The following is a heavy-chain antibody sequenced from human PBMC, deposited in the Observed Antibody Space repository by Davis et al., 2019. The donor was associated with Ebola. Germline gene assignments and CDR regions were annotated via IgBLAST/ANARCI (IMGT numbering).Heavy chain of an antibody. CDR3: ARDLSIAARPVFDS. J-gene: IGHJ4*02. CDR1: GFTFDTYS. D-gene: IGHD6-6*01. V-gene: IGHV3-7*01. CDR2: IKKEGSDK. Sequence: GESLKISCAASGFTFDTYSMTWVRQAPGKGLEWVAHIKKEGSDKYYVGSVKGRFTISRDNAKNSLYLKMESLRVEDTAVYYCARDLSIAARPVFDSWGQGTLVTVSS.